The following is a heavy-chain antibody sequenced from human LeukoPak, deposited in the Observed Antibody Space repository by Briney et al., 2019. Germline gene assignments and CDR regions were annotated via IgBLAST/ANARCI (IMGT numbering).Heavy chain of an antibody. CDR2: ISSSSSYI. D-gene: IGHD3-10*01. J-gene: IGHJ4*02. CDR1: GFTFSSYS. V-gene: IGHV3-21*01. Sequence: PGGSLRLSCAASGFTFSSYSMNWVRQAPGKGLEWVSSISSSSSYIYYADSVKGRFTISRDNAKNSLYLQMNSLRAEDTAVYYCARDLWFGEFPYYFDYWGQGTLVTVS. CDR3: ARDLWFGEFPYYFDY.